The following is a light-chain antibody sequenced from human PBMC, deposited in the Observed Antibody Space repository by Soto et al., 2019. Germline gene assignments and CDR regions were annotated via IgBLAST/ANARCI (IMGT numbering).Light chain of an antibody. CDR2: DVN. Sequence: QSVLTQPRSVSGSPGQSVTISCTGTSNDVGRFDYVSWYQQHPGKAPKVIIYDVNERPSGVPNRFSGSKSGNTASLTISGLQADDEADYYCCSYAGSSTPYVFGTGTQ. CDR3: CSYAGSSTPYV. CDR1: SNDVGRFDY. V-gene: IGLV2-11*01. J-gene: IGLJ1*01.